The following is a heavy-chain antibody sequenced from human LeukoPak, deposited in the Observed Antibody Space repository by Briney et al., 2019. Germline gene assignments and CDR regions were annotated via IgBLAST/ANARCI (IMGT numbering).Heavy chain of an antibody. V-gene: IGHV3-7*01. CDR3: ARDAAIWYFAYYMDV. CDR2: IKLDGSET. CDR1: GFTFSGYW. D-gene: IGHD2-8*01. J-gene: IGHJ6*03. Sequence: GGSLRLSCAASGFTFSGYWMNWVRQAPGKGLEWVANIKLDGSETHYADSVEGRFTISRDNARNSLYLQMHSLRVEDTAVYYCARDAAIWYFAYYMDVWGKGTTVTVSS.